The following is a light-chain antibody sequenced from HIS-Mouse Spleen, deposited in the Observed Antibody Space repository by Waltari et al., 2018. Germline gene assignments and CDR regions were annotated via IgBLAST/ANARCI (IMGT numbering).Light chain of an antibody. CDR3: QQLNSYPPT. Sequence: DIQLTQSPSFLSASVGDRVTITCRASQGISSYLSWYQQKPGKAPKLLIYAASTLQSGVPTRFSGSGAGTEYTLTISSLQTGDYATYYCQQLNSYPPTFGQGTKVEIK. V-gene: IGKV1-9*01. J-gene: IGKJ1*01. CDR2: AAS. CDR1: QGISSY.